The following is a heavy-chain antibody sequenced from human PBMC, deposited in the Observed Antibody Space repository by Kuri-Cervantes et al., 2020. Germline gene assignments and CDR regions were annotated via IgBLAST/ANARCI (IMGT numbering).Heavy chain of an antibody. V-gene: IGHV3-23*01. CDR3: ARGGFLDILTGLRGTDAFDI. CDR1: GFTFSSYA. CDR2: ISGSGGST. J-gene: IGHJ3*02. D-gene: IGHD3-9*01. Sequence: ETLSLTCAASGFTFSSYAMSWVRQAPGKGLEWVSAISGSGGSTYYADSVKGRFTISRDNSKNTLYLQMNSLRAEDTAVYYCARGGFLDILTGLRGTDAFDIWGQGTMVTVSS.